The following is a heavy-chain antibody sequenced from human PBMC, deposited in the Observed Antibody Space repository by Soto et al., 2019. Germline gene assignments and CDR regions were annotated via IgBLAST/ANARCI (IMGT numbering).Heavy chain of an antibody. CDR3: SRHNWFES. CDR1: GFRFSDSA. V-gene: IGHV3-73*01. Sequence: GGSLRLSCAASGFRFSDSAIHWVRRASGKGLEWVGRIRGKVNNYATGYAASVEGRFTISRDESRNTVYLQMNSLKTEDSAVYYCSRHNWFESWGQGTLVTVSS. J-gene: IGHJ5*01. CDR2: IRGKVNNYAT.